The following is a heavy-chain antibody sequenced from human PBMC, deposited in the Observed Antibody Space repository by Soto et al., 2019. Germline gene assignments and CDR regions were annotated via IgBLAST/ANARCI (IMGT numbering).Heavy chain of an antibody. CDR2: IYSGGST. CDR1: GFTVSSNY. V-gene: IGHV3-53*04. J-gene: IGHJ4*02. D-gene: IGHD2-2*01. CDR3: ARDLSYAY. Sequence: EVQLVESGGGLVQPGGSLRLSCAASGFTVSSNYMSWVRQAPGKGLEWVSVIYSGGSTYYADSVKGRFTIFRHNSKNTLYLQMNSLRAEDTAVYYCARDLSYAYWGQGTLVTVSS.